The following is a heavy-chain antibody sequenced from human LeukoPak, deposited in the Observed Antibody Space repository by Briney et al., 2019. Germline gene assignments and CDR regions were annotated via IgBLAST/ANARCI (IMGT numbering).Heavy chain of an antibody. V-gene: IGHV1-69*13. Sequence: ASVKVSCKASGGTFSSYAISWVRQAPGQGLEWMGGIIPIFGTANYAQKFQGRVTITADESTSTAYMELSSLRSEDTAVYYCAADYYGSGSYQDWGQGTLVTVSS. J-gene: IGHJ4*02. CDR2: IIPIFGTA. D-gene: IGHD3-10*01. CDR1: GGTFSSYA. CDR3: AADYYGSGSYQD.